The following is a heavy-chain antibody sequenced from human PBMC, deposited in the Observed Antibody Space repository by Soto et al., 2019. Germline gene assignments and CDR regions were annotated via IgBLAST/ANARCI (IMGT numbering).Heavy chain of an antibody. J-gene: IGHJ4*02. CDR2: INAGNGNT. Sequence: GASVKVSCKACGYTFTSYAMHWVRQAPGQRLEWMGWINAGNGNTKYSQKFQVRVTITKDTSATTAYMELSSLRSEDTAVYYCARDLGGWPDYWGQGTLVSVSS. CDR1: GYTFTSYA. D-gene: IGHD2-15*01. V-gene: IGHV1-3*01. CDR3: ARDLGGWPDY.